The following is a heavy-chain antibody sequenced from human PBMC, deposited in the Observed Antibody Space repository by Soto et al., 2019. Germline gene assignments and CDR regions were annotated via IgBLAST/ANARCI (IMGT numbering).Heavy chain of an antibody. V-gene: IGHV1-18*01. Sequence: GASVKVSCKASGYTFNTYGISWVRQAPGQGLEWMGWISTYNGNTNYAQKLQDRITMTIDTSTTTGYMELRSLRSDDTAVYYCARRLGSHYYGVDVWGQGTTVTVSS. CDR3: ARRLGSHYYGVDV. J-gene: IGHJ6*02. CDR2: ISTYNGNT. CDR1: GYTFNTYG.